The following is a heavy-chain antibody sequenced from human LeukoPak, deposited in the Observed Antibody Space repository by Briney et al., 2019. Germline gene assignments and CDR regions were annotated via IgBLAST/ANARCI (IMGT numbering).Heavy chain of an antibody. CDR1: GYPFRSYW. CDR2: INEGGSST. Sequence: GVSLRLSCAGSGYPFRSYWMHWVRQVLGKGLVWVSRINEGGSSTSYAESVRGRFTISRDNAKNTLYLQMNSLRAEDTAVYYCTRDTFGARDSWGQGTLVTVSS. J-gene: IGHJ4*02. D-gene: IGHD3-10*01. CDR3: TRDTFGARDS. V-gene: IGHV3-74*01.